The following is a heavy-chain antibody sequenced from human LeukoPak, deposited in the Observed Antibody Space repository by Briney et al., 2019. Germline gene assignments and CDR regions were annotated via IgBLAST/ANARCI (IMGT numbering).Heavy chain of an antibody. CDR2: INPNSGGT. CDR1: GYTFTGYY. CDR3: AISGYCSSTSCPPDY. D-gene: IGHD2-2*01. Sequence: GASVKVSCKASGYTFTGYYMHWVRQAPGQGLEWMGWINPNSGGTNYAQKFQGRVTMTRDTSISTAYMELSRLRSDDTAAYYCAISGYCSSTSCPPDYWGQGTLVTVSS. J-gene: IGHJ4*02. V-gene: IGHV1-2*02.